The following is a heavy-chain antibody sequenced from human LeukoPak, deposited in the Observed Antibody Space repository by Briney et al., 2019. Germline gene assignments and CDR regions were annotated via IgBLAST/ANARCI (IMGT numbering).Heavy chain of an antibody. CDR1: GGPFSGYY. D-gene: IGHD3-3*01. CDR3: ARSPPPITIFGVVIPYYFDY. CDR2: INHSGST. Sequence: SETLSLTCAVYGGPFSGYYWSWIRQPPGKGLEWIGEINHSGSTNYNPSLKSRVTISVDTSKNQFSLKLSSVTAADTAVYYCARSPPPITIFGVVIPYYFDYWGQGTLVTVSS. V-gene: IGHV4-34*01. J-gene: IGHJ4*02.